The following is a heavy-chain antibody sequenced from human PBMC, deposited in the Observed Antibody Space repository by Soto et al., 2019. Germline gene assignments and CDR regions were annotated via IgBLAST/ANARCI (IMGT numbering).Heavy chain of an antibody. D-gene: IGHD3-3*01. CDR3: ASLRITIFGVVISANYYYYGMDV. J-gene: IGHJ6*02. CDR2: IYYSGST. Sequence: PSETLSLTCTVSGGSISSSSYYWGWIRQPPGKGLEWIGSIYYSGSTYYNPSLKSRVTISVDTSKNQFSLKLSSVTAADTAVYYCASLRITIFGVVISANYYYYGMDVWGQGTTVTVSS. V-gene: IGHV4-39*01. CDR1: GGSISSSSYY.